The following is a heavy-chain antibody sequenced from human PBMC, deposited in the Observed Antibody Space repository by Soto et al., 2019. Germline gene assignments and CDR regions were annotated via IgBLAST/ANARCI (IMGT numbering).Heavy chain of an antibody. V-gene: IGHV3-23*01. CDR3: ARGPRYCSGYSCDYYMDV. J-gene: IGHJ6*03. D-gene: IGHD2-15*01. CDR2: ISGGPATK. Sequence: EVQLLESGGGLVQPGGSLRPSWAASGFTFSSNARSGVPQPPGRGLEWVSAISGGPATKFYADSVKGRFTVSRDNSKNTLYLQMNSLRAEDTAVYYCARGPRYCSGYSCDYYMDVWGKGTTVTVSS. CDR1: GFTFSSNA.